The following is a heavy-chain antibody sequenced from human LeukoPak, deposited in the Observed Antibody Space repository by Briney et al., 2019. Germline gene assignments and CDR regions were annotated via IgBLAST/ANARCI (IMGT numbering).Heavy chain of an antibody. CDR3: AREWYYYTSGSYSHCDY. V-gene: IGHV1-18*01. CDR1: GYTFTNYG. CDR2: ISAYNGNT. D-gene: IGHD3-10*01. Sequence: ASVKVSCKASGYTFTNYGVTWVRPAPGQGLEWMGWISAYNGNTNYAQKFQGRVTMTTDTTTTTAYMELRSLRSDDTAMYYCAREWYYYTSGSYSHCDYWGQGTLVTVSS. J-gene: IGHJ4*02.